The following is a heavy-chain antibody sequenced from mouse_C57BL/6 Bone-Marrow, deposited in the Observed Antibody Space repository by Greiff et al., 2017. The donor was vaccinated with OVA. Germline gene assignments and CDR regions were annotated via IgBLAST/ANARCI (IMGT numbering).Heavy chain of an antibody. Sequence: SGAELVRPGASVKLSCTASGFNIKDDYMHWVKQRPEQGLEWIGWIDPENGDTEYASKFQGKATITADTSSNTAYLQLSSLTSEDTAVYYCTTEDGYDLFAYWGQGTLVTVSA. CDR2: IDPENGDT. CDR3: TTEDGYDLFAY. D-gene: IGHD2-2*01. J-gene: IGHJ3*01. V-gene: IGHV14-4*01. CDR1: GFNIKDDY.